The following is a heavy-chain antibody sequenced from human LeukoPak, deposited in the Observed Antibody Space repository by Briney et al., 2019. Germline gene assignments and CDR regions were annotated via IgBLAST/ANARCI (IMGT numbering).Heavy chain of an antibody. V-gene: IGHV3-15*01. D-gene: IGHD3-3*01. CDR2: IKSKTDGGTT. CDR1: GFTFSNAW. CDR3: TTTLTSDDFWSGYYPPGDLDYFDY. J-gene: IGHJ4*02. Sequence: GGSLRLSCAASGFTFSNAWMSWVRQAPGKGLEWVGRIKSKTDGGTTDYAAPVKGRFTISRDDSKNTLYLQMNSLKTEDTAVYYCTTTLTSDDFWSGYYPPGDLDYFDYWGQGTLVTVSS.